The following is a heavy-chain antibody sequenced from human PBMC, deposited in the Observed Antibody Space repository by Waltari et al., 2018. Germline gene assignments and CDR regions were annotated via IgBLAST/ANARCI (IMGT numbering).Heavy chain of an antibody. D-gene: IGHD3-3*01. Sequence: QVQLVQSGAEVKKPGASVKVSCKASGYTFISYGINWVRQAPGQGLEWMGWISAYNGNTNNAQKLQGRVTMTTDTSTSTAYMELRSLRSDDTAVYYCAREGKYDFWSGKGRGMDVWGQGTTVTVSS. J-gene: IGHJ6*02. CDR3: AREGKYDFWSGKGRGMDV. CDR2: ISAYNGNT. V-gene: IGHV1-18*01. CDR1: GYTFISYG.